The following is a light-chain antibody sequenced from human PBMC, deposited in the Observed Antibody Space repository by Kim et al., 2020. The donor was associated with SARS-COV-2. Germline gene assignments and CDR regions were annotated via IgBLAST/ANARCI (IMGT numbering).Light chain of an antibody. J-gene: IGKJ1*01. V-gene: IGKV3-20*01. CDR2: GAS. Sequence: LSPGDRPTPSWRASRRVRASYSACYQHTPGPPPRLLIYGASRRAAGIPGRVSGSGCGTSFTLTISRLEPEVFAVYCCQQYGSPWTFGQGTKVDIK. CDR3: QQYGSPWT. CDR1: RRVRASY.